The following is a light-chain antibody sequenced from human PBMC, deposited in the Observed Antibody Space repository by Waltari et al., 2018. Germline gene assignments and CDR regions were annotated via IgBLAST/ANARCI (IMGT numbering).Light chain of an antibody. CDR3: QQYNSYPWT. V-gene: IGKV1-5*03. J-gene: IGKJ1*01. CDR2: KGS. CDR1: QSISSR. Sequence: DIQMTQSPSTLSASVGDRVTITCRASQSISSRLAWYQQKPGKAPKLLIYKGSSLDSGVPSRFSGSGSGTEFTLTISSLQPDDFATYYCQQYNSYPWTFGQGTKVEIK.